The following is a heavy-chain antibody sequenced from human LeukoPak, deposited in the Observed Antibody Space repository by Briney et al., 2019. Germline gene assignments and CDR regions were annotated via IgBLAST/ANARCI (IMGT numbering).Heavy chain of an antibody. CDR3: ARGYHSGYDWRVKDY. CDR1: GYMFTSHG. V-gene: IGHV1-8*01. CDR2: MNPNSGNT. D-gene: IGHD5-12*01. Sequence: ASVKVSCKSSGYMFTSHGIHWLRQATGQGLEWMGWMNPNSGNTGYAQKFQGRVTMTRNTSISTAYMELSSLRSEDTAVYYCARGYHSGYDWRVKDYWGQGTLVTVSS. J-gene: IGHJ4*02.